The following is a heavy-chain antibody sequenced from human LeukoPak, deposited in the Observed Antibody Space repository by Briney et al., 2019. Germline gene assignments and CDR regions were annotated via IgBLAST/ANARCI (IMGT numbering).Heavy chain of an antibody. CDR3: ARAGRWEGRPHAFDI. Sequence: SETLSLTCNVSGGSISSYYWNWIRQPPGKGLEWIGYIYYSGITNYNPSLKSRVTISVDPSKNQFSLKLTSVTAADTAVYYCARAGRWEGRPHAFDIWGQGTMVTVSS. V-gene: IGHV4-59*01. CDR2: IYYSGIT. CDR1: GGSISSYY. D-gene: IGHD1-26*01. J-gene: IGHJ3*02.